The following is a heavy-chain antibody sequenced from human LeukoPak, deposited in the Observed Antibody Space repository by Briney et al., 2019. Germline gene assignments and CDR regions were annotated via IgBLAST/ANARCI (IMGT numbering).Heavy chain of an antibody. V-gene: IGHV1-2*02. Sequence: ASVKVSCKASGYTFTGYYMHWVRQAPGQGLEWMGWINPNSGGTNYAQKFQGRVTMTRDTSISTAYMELSRLRSDDTAVYYCARHFRILGIPDYYGMDVWGQGTTVTVSS. CDR3: ARHFRILGIPDYYGMDV. J-gene: IGHJ6*02. CDR1: GYTFTGYY. CDR2: INPNSGGT. D-gene: IGHD3-3*01.